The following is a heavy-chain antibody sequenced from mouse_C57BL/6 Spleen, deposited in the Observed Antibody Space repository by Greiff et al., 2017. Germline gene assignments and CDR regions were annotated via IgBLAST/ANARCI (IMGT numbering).Heavy chain of an antibody. Sequence: QVQLQQPGAELVKPGASVKLSCKASGYTFTSYWMNWVKQRPGQGLEWIGMIHPNSGSTNYTEKFKGKATLTVDKSSSTAYMHLSSLTSEDSAVXYCARDQNTSPQLGHYYAMDYWGQGTSVTVSS. CDR2: IHPNSGST. CDR3: ARDQNTSPQLGHYYAMDY. D-gene: IGHD3-1*01. J-gene: IGHJ4*01. V-gene: IGHV1-64*01. CDR1: GYTFTSYW.